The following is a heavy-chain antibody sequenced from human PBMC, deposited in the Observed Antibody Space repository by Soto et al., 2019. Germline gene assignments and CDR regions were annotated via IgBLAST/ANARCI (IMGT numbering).Heavy chain of an antibody. J-gene: IGHJ6*02. D-gene: IGHD6-19*01. CDR2: IKQDGSEK. CDR1: GFTFSSYW. CDR3: AREVGAVADFYYGMDV. Sequence: EVQLVESGGGLVQPGGSLRLSCAASGFTFSSYWMSWVRQAPGKGLEWVANIKQDGSEKYYVDSVKGRFTISRDNAKKSLHLQMNSLRAEDTAVYYCAREVGAVADFYYGMDVWGQGTTVTVSS. V-gene: IGHV3-7*03.